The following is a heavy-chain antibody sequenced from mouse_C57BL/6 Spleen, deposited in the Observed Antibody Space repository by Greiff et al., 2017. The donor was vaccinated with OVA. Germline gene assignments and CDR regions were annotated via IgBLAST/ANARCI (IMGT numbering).Heavy chain of an antibody. D-gene: IGHD1-1*01. V-gene: IGHV5-4*01. CDR3: ARDEMDYYGSSYDYFDY. CDR1: GFTFSSYA. CDR2: ISDGGSYT. J-gene: IGHJ2*01. Sequence: EVQLQESGGGLVKPGGSLKLSCAASGFTFSSYAMSWVRQTPEKRLEWVATISDGGSYTYYPDNVKGRFTISRDNAKNNLYLQMSHLKSEDTAMYYCARDEMDYYGSSYDYFDYWGQGTTLTVSS.